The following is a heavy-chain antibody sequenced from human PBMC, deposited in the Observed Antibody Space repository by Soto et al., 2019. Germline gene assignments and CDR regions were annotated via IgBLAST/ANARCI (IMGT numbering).Heavy chain of an antibody. D-gene: IGHD3-16*01. CDR2: IKQDGSER. CDR3: ARGSYDYIWGSFAI. V-gene: IGHV3-7*04. J-gene: IGHJ4*02. CDR1: GFRFRTYW. Sequence: EVQLVESGGGLVQPGGSLRLSCAGSGFRFRTYWMSWVRQAPGKGLEWVANIKQDGSERYYVDSVRGRFTISRDNANNSLYLQMISMRAEDTAVYYCARGSYDYIWGSFAIWGQGALVTVSS.